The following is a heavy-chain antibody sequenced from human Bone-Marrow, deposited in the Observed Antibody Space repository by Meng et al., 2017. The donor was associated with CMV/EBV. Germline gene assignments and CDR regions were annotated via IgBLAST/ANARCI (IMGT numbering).Heavy chain of an antibody. V-gene: IGHV5-51*01. CDR1: GYSFTSYW. CDR3: ARLSVYNSRVALNGMDV. J-gene: IGHJ6*02. Sequence: GESLKISCKGSGYSFTSYWIGWVRQMPGKGLEWMGIIFPGDSDTKYSPSFQGRVTISADRSISTAYLQWSSLKASDTAMYYYARLSVYNSRVALNGMDVWGQGTTVTVSS. D-gene: IGHD1-14*01. CDR2: IFPGDSDT.